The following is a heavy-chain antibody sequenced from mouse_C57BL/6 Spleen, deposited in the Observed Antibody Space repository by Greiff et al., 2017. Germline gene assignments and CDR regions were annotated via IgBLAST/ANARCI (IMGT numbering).Heavy chain of an antibody. V-gene: IGHV5-17*01. D-gene: IGHD1-1*01. CDR2: ISSGSSTI. CDR3: ARRIITTVVATSYYAMDY. CDR1: GFTFSDYG. J-gene: IGHJ4*01. Sequence: EVQRVESGGGLVKPGGSLKLSCAASGFTFSDYGMHWVRQAPEKGLEWVAYISSGSSTIYYADTVKGRCTISRDNAKNTLFLQMTSLTSEDTAMYYCARRIITTVVATSYYAMDYWGQGTSVTVSS.